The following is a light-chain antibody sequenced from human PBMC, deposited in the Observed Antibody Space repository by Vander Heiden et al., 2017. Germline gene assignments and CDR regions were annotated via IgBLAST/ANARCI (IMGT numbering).Light chain of an antibody. CDR3: YSTDSSGNQRG. V-gene: IGLV3-10*01. J-gene: IGLJ1*01. CDR2: EDT. Sequence: SYELTQPPSVSVSPGQTARITCSGDALPKKYAYWYQQKSGQAPVMGIQEDTKRPAGIPDRFSGSSSGTVATLTISGAQVEDEADYYCYSTDSSGNQRGFGTGTKVTGL. CDR1: ALPKKY.